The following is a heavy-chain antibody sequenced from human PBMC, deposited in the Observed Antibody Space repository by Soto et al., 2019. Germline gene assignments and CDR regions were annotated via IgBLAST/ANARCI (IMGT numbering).Heavy chain of an antibody. Sequence: PSETLSLTCAVSGGSFTSNNWWTWVRQPPGQGLEWIGEIYRTGSTNYNPSLKSRVTISVDTSKNQFSLKLSSVTAADTAVYYCARHIKLTGLHYFDYWGQGTLVTVSS. CDR3: ARHIKLTGLHYFDY. D-gene: IGHD3-9*01. J-gene: IGHJ4*02. CDR1: GGSFTSNNW. V-gene: IGHV4-4*02. CDR2: IYRTGST.